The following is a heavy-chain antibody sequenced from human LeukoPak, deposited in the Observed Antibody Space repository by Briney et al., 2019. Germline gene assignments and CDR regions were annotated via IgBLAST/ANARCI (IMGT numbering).Heavy chain of an antibody. V-gene: IGHV3-7*01. D-gene: IGHD6-13*01. CDR3: ARIDYSSSWHFDF. CDR1: EFTFSSYW. Sequence: GGSLRLSCVASEFTFSSYWMGWVGQAPGKGLEWVANLNQDGSVNKYVDSVKGRFTISRDNAKNSLYLQMNNLRAEDTAVYYCARIDYSSSWHFDFWGQGTLVTVSS. J-gene: IGHJ4*02. CDR2: LNQDGSVN.